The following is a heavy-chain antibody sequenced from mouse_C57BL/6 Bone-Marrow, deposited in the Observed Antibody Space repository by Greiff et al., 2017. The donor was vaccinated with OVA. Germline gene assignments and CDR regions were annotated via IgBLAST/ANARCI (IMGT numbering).Heavy chain of an antibody. CDR3: ARSRQLRGDFDY. J-gene: IGHJ2*01. CDR2: IYPGDGDT. Sequence: QVQLQQSGAELVKPGASVKISCKASGYAFSSYWMNWVKQRPGKGLEGIGKIYPGDGDTNYNGKFKGKATLTADKSSSTAYMQLSSLTSEDYAVYFCARSRQLRGDFDYWGQGTTLTVSS. CDR1: GYAFSSYW. D-gene: IGHD3-2*02. V-gene: IGHV1-80*01.